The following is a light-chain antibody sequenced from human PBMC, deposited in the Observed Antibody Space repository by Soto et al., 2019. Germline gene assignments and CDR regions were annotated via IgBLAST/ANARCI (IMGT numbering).Light chain of an antibody. Sequence: ERVMTQSPATLSVSPGERATLSCRASQSVSTNLAWYQQKPGQAPRLLIYAASTRATGVPARFRGSGSGTAFTLTISSLQSEDFAVYYCQQYNSWPPIFTFGPGTKVDIK. J-gene: IGKJ3*01. CDR3: QQYNSWPPIFT. CDR2: AAS. CDR1: QSVSTN. V-gene: IGKV3-15*01.